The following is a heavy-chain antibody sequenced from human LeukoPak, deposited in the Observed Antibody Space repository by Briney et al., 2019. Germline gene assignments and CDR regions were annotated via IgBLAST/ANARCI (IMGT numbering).Heavy chain of an antibody. CDR1: GGSISSYY. J-gene: IGHJ3*02. CDR2: IYYSGST. D-gene: IGHD3-10*01. Sequence: SETLSLTCTVSGGSISSYYWSWIRQPPGKGLEWIGYIYYSGSTNYNPSLKSRVTISVDTSKNQFSLKLSSVTAADTAVYYCARSQLLWFGEYQDAFDIWGQGTMVTVSS. V-gene: IGHV4-59*01. CDR3: ARSQLLWFGEYQDAFDI.